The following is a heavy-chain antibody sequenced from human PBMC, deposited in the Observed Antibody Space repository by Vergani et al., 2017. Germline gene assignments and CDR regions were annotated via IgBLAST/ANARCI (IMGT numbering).Heavy chain of an antibody. D-gene: IGHD3-22*01. J-gene: IGHJ6*02. CDR1: GGSISSYY. CDR3: AREGHYYDRVPLGMDV. Sequence: QVQLQESGPGLVKPSETLSLTCTVSGGSISSYYWSWIRQPPGKGLEWIGYIYYSGSTNYNPSLKSRVTISVDTSKNQFSLKLSSVTAADTAVYYCAREGHYYDRVPLGMDVWGQXP. CDR2: IYYSGST. V-gene: IGHV4-59*01.